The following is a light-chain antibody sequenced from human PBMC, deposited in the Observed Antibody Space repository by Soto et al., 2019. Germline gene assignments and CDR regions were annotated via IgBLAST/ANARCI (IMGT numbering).Light chain of an antibody. CDR3: RAEHGSVSNFVVV. CDR1: SGYSNYK. V-gene: IGLV9-49*01. J-gene: IGLJ2*01. Sequence: QSVLTQPPSASASLGASVTLTCTLSSGYSNYKVDWYQQRPGKGPRFVMRVGTGGIVGSKGDGIPDRFSVLGAGLNRYLTIQNNQEEDESDSHCRAEHGSVSNFVVVFGGGTKLTLL. CDR2: VGTGGIVG.